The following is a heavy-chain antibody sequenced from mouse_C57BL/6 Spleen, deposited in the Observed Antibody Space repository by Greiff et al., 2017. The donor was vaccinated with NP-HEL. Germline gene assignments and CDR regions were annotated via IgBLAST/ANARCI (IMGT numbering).Heavy chain of an antibody. J-gene: IGHJ2*01. D-gene: IGHD2-4*01. V-gene: IGHV3-6*01. CDR1: GYSITSGYY. CDR3: AIYYDYDGYYFDY. Sequence: EVHLVESGPGLVKPSQSLSLTCSVTGYSITSGYYWNWIRQFPGNKLEWMGYISYDGSNNYNPSLKNRISITRDTSKNQFFLKLNSVTTEDTATYYCAIYYDYDGYYFDYWGQGTTLTVSS. CDR2: ISYDGSN.